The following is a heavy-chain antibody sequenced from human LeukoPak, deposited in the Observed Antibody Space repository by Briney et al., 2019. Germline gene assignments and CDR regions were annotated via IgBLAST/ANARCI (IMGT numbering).Heavy chain of an antibody. Sequence: GGSLRLSCAASGFTFSSYGMHCVRQAPGKGLEWVAVISYDGSNKYYADSVKGRFTFSRDNSRNTLYLQMNSLRAEDTAVYYCAKDQVVTAIRPDAFDIWGQGTMVTVSS. CDR1: GFTFSSYG. CDR3: AKDQVVTAIRPDAFDI. CDR2: ISYDGSNK. D-gene: IGHD2-21*02. J-gene: IGHJ3*02. V-gene: IGHV3-30*18.